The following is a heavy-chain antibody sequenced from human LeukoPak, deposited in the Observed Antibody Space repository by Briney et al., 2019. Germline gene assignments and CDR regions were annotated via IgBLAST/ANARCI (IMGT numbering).Heavy chain of an antibody. CDR2: IIPIFGTA. V-gene: IGHV1-69*05. D-gene: IGHD4/OR15-4a*01. CDR1: GGTFSSYA. CDR3: ARAYGEDAFDI. J-gene: IGHJ3*02. Sequence: ATVKVSCKASGGTFSSYAISWVRQAPGQGLEWMGRIIPIFGTANYAQKFQGRVTITTDESTSTAYMELSSLRSEDTAVYYCARAYGEDAFDIWGQGTMVTVSS.